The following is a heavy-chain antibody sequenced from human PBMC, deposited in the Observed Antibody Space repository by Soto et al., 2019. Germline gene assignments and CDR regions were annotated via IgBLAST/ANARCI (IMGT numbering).Heavy chain of an antibody. J-gene: IGHJ6*02. CDR3: ASDSYGYYYGMDL. CDR1: GGSISSSSYY. Sequence: SETLSLTCTVSGGSISSSSYYWGWIRQPPGKGLEWIGSIYYSGSTYYNPSLKSRVTISVDTSKNQFSLKLSSVTAADTAVYYCASDSYGYYYGMDLWGQGTTVT. D-gene: IGHD5-18*01. V-gene: IGHV4-39*01. CDR2: IYYSGST.